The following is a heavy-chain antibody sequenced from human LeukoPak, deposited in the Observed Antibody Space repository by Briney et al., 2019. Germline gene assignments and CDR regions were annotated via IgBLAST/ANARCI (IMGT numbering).Heavy chain of an antibody. CDR2: INPSGGST. CDR1: GYTFTSYY. V-gene: IGHV1-46*01. D-gene: IGHD2-2*01. Sequence: GASVKVSCKASGYTFTSYYMHWVRQAPGQGLEWMGIINPSGGSTSYAQKFQGRVTMTRDTSTSTVYMELSSLRSEDTAVYYCARARPYPYQLPVGFDPWGQGTLVTVSS. CDR3: ARARPYPYQLPVGFDP. J-gene: IGHJ5*02.